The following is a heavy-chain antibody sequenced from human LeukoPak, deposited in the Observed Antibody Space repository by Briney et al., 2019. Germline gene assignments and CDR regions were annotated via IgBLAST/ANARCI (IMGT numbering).Heavy chain of an antibody. Sequence: GGSLRLSCAASGFTFSSYAMHWVRQAPGKGLEWVAVISYDGSNKHYADSVKGRFTISRDNSKNTLYLQMNSLRAEDTAVYYCARRGQYCSSTSCTGYYYGMDVWGQGTTVTVSS. CDR3: ARRGQYCSSTSCTGYYYGMDV. J-gene: IGHJ6*02. CDR2: ISYDGSNK. D-gene: IGHD2-2*01. CDR1: GFTFSSYA. V-gene: IGHV3-30-3*01.